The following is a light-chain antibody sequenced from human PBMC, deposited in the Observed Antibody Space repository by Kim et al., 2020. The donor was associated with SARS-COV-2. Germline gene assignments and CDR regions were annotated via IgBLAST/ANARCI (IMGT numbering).Light chain of an antibody. V-gene: IGLV3-19*01. J-gene: IGLJ1*01. CDR1: SLRSYY. CDR3: NSRDSSGNHQV. CDR2: GKN. Sequence: SSELTQDPAVSVALGQTVRITCQGDSLRSYYASWYQQKPGQAPVLVIYGKNNRPSGIPDQFSGSSSGNTASLTITGAQAEDEADYYCNSRDSSGNHQVFG.